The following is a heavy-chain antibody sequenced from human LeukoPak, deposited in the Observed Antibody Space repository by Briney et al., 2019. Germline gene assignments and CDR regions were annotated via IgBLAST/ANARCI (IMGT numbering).Heavy chain of an antibody. CDR3: ARDSRYAGLGSGYSYGGLDY. J-gene: IGHJ4*02. CDR1: GYTFTSYG. CDR2: ISAYNGNT. D-gene: IGHD5-18*01. V-gene: IGHV1-18*01. Sequence: ASVKVSCKASGYTFTSYGISWVRQAPGQGLEWRGWISAYNGNTNYAQKLQGRVTMTTDTSTSTAYMELRSLRSDDTAVYYCARDSRYAGLGSGYSYGGLDYWGQGPLVTVSS.